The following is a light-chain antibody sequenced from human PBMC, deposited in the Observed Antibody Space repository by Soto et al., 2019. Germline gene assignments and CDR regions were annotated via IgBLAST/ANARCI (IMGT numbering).Light chain of an antibody. CDR3: HQYNFWPS. CDR2: GTS. J-gene: IGKJ1*01. V-gene: IGKV3-15*01. CDR1: QTVSSN. Sequence: EVAMTQSPATLSVSPGDRATLSCRASQTVSSNLAWYQQKPGQSPRLLIYGTSTRAAGVPARFSGSGSGTEFTLSISTLQSEDFAVYYCHQYNFWPSFGQGTKVDIK.